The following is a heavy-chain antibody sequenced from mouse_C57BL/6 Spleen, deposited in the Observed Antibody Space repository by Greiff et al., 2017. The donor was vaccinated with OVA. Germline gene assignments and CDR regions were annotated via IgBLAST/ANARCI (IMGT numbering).Heavy chain of an antibody. CDR3: ARTAQATSYAMDY. V-gene: IGHV1-82*01. J-gene: IGHJ4*01. CDR2: IYPGDGVT. D-gene: IGHD3-2*02. Sequence: QVQLQQSGPELVKPGASVKISCKASGYAFSSSWMNWVKQRPGKGLEWIGRIYPGDGVTNYNGKFKGKATLTADKSSSTAYMQLSSLTSEDSAVYFCARTAQATSYAMDYWGQGTSVTVAS. CDR1: GYAFSSSW.